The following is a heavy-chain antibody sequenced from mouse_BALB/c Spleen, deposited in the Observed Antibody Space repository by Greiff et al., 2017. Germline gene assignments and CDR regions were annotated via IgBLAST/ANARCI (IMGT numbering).Heavy chain of an antibody. J-gene: IGHJ4*01. V-gene: IGHV2-2*02. CDR2: IWSGGST. CDR3: ASQGLRPYAMDY. CDR1: GFSLTSYG. Sequence: VHLVESGPGLVQPSQSLSITCTVSGFSLTSYGVHWVRQSPGKGLEWLGVIWSGGSTDYNAAFISRLSISKDNSKSQVFFKMNSLQANDTAIYYCASQGLRPYAMDYWGQGTSVTVSS. D-gene: IGHD2-4*01.